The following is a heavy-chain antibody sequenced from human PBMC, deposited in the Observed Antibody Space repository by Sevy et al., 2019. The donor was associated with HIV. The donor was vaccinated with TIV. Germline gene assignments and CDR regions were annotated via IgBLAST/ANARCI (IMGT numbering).Heavy chain of an antibody. Sequence: GGSLRLSCAASGFTFSGSAIHCVRQASGKGLEWVGRIRSKSNSHATANAASVKGRFTISRDDSKNTAYLQMNSLKTEDTAVYYCTRHRLSMVRGIIMARYFDYWGPGTLVTVSS. CDR3: TRHRLSMVRGIIMARYFDY. CDR1: GFTFSGSA. J-gene: IGHJ4*02. CDR2: IRSKSNSHAT. V-gene: IGHV3-73*01. D-gene: IGHD3-10*01.